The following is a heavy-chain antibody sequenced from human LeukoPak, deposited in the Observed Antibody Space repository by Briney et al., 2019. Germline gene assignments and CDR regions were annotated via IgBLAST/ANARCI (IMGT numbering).Heavy chain of an antibody. J-gene: IGHJ4*02. Sequence: ASVKVSCKASGYTFTGYYMHWVRQAPGQGLEWMGWINPNSGGTNYAQKFQGRVTMTRDTSISTAYMELSRLRSDDTAVYYCAKLYSGYDGYFDYWRQGTLVTVSS. D-gene: IGHD5-12*01. CDR2: INPNSGGT. CDR3: AKLYSGYDGYFDY. CDR1: GYTFTGYY. V-gene: IGHV1-2*02.